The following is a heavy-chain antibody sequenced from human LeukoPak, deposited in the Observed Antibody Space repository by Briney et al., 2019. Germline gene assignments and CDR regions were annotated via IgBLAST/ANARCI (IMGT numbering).Heavy chain of an antibody. Sequence: GGSLRLSCAASGFTFSSYAMSWVRQAPGKGLEWVSAISGSGGSTYYADSVKGRFTISRDNSKNTLYLQMNSLRAEDTAVYYCAKVKLRFLEWPSYYYFDYWGQGTLVTVSS. CDR3: AKVKLRFLEWPSYYYFDY. CDR2: ISGSGGST. D-gene: IGHD3-3*01. J-gene: IGHJ4*02. CDR1: GFTFSSYA. V-gene: IGHV3-23*01.